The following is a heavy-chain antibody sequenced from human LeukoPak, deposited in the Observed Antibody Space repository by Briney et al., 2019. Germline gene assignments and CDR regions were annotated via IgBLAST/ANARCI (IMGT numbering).Heavy chain of an antibody. D-gene: IGHD4-23*01. CDR3: ARGGGNGGGWVGHIYYMDV. CDR1: GGSFSGYY. Sequence: SGTLSLTCAVYGGSFSGYYWSWIRQPPGKGLEWIGEINHSGSTNYNPSLKSRVTISVDTSKNQFSLKLTSVTAADTAVYYCARGGGNGGGWVGHIYYMDVWGKGTTVTVSS. CDR2: INHSGST. V-gene: IGHV4-34*01. J-gene: IGHJ6*03.